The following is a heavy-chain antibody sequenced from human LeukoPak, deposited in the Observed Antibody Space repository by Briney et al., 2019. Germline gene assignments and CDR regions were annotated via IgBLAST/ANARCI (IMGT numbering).Heavy chain of an antibody. D-gene: IGHD1-1*01. Sequence: ASVKVSCKTSGYTFSSYGISWVRQAPGQGLEWMGWITAYNGNRLYAQRFQGRITLTTDTSTSTSYMELRSLEYDDTAIYYCARDNDKVVDHWGQGTLVTVSS. V-gene: IGHV1-18*01. CDR3: ARDNDKVVDH. CDR2: ITAYNGNR. CDR1: GYTFSSYG. J-gene: IGHJ4*01.